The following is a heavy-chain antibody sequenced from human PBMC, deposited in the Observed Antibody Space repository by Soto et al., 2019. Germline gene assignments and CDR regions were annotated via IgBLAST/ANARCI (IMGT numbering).Heavy chain of an antibody. D-gene: IGHD6-19*01. CDR3: ASSGRIAVADYYYYGMDV. Sequence: GGSLRLSCAASGFTFSSYWMHWVRQAPGKGLVWVSRINSDGSSTSYADSVKGRFTISRDNAKNTLYLQMNSLRAEDTAVYYCASSGRIAVADYYYYGMDVWGQGTTVTVSS. J-gene: IGHJ6*02. CDR2: INSDGSST. V-gene: IGHV3-74*01. CDR1: GFTFSSYW.